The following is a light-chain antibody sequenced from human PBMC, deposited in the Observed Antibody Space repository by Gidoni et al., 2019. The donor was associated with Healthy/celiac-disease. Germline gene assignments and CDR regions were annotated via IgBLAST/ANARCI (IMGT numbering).Light chain of an antibody. V-gene: IGKV1-8*01. CDR1: QGISSY. Sequence: AIRMTQSPSSFSASTGDRVTITCRASQGISSYLALYQQKPGKAPKLLIYAASTLQRGVPSRFSGSGFGTDFTLTFSCLQSEDFATYYFQQYYSYPLTFGPGTKVDIK. CDR3: QQYYSYPLT. CDR2: AAS. J-gene: IGKJ3*01.